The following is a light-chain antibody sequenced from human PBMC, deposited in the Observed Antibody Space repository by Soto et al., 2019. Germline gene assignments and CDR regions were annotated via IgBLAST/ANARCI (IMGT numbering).Light chain of an antibody. V-gene: IGLV2-14*01. CDR2: EVS. CDR1: SSDVGGYNY. CDR3: SSYTSSNTRYV. Sequence: QSVLTQPASVSGSPGQSITMSCTGTSSDVGGYNYVSWYQQHPGKAPKLMIYEVSNRPSGVSNRFSGSKSANTASLTISGLQAEDEADYFCSSYTSSNTRYVFGTGTKVTVL. J-gene: IGLJ1*01.